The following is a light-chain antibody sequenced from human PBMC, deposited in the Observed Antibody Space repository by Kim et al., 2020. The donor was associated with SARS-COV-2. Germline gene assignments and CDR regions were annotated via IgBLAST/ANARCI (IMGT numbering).Light chain of an antibody. V-gene: IGLV2-11*01. Sequence: GQSVTMSCTVTSSDVGGYSYVSWYQQHPGKAPKLMIYDVSRRPSGVPNRFSGSTSGNTASLTVSGLQAEDEADYYCCSYAGSYNLVFGGGTQLTVL. CDR1: SSDVGGYSY. J-gene: IGLJ3*02. CDR2: DVS. CDR3: CSYAGSYNLV.